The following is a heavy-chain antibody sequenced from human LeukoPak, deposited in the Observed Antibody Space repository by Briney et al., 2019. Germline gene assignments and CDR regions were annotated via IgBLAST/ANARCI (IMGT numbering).Heavy chain of an antibody. D-gene: IGHD2-15*01. CDR3: VRARCSGGSCYFFDS. Sequence: ASVKVSCKASGYTFTGYYMHWVRQAPGQGLEWMGIINPNGGSTRYAQKFQGRVTMTRDMSTSTIYMELSSLRSEDTALFYCVRARCSGGSCYFFDSWGQGTLVTVSS. J-gene: IGHJ4*02. V-gene: IGHV1-46*01. CDR1: GYTFTGYY. CDR2: INPNGGST.